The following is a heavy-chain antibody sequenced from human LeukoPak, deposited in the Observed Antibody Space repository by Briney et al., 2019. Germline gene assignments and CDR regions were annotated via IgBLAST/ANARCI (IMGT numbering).Heavy chain of an antibody. CDR1: GFTFSSYD. V-gene: IGHV3-13*04. Sequence: GGSLRLSCAASGFTFSSYDMHWVRQATGKGLEWVSAIGTAGDTYYPGSVKGRFTISRENAKNSLYLQMNSLRAGDTAVYYCARAYYDILTGGPHFDYWGQGTLVTVSS. CDR3: ARAYYDILTGGPHFDY. J-gene: IGHJ4*02. D-gene: IGHD3-9*01. CDR2: IGTAGDT.